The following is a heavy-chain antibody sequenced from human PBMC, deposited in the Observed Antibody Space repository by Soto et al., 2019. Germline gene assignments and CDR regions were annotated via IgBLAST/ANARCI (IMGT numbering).Heavy chain of an antibody. D-gene: IGHD1-26*01. Sequence: QVQLVESGGGVVQPGRSLRLSCAASGFTFSSYAMHWVRQAPGKGLEWVAVISCDGSNKYYADSVKGRFTTSRDNSKNTLYLQMNSLRAEDTAVYYCARDGWRIVGATYYFDYWGQGTLVTVSS. CDR2: ISCDGSNK. CDR3: ARDGWRIVGATYYFDY. CDR1: GFTFSSYA. V-gene: IGHV3-30-3*01. J-gene: IGHJ4*02.